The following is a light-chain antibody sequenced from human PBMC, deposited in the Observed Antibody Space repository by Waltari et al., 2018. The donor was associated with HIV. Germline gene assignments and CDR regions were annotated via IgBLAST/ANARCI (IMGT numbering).Light chain of an antibody. CDR1: QTISTY. Sequence: DIQLTQSPPFLSASAGDSVTITCRANQTISTYLVWYKQKPGKGPQLLIFGASTLQTGVPSRFSGSGSGTEFVLTITSVQSEDFATYYCQQVNSYPLTFGGGTKVEVK. CDR2: GAS. CDR3: QQVNSYPLT. J-gene: IGKJ4*01. V-gene: IGKV1-9*01.